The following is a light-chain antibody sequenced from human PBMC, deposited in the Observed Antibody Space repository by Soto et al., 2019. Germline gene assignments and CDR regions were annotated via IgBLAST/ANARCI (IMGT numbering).Light chain of an antibody. V-gene: IGLV2-14*01. CDR2: EVS. J-gene: IGLJ1*01. Sequence: QSALTQPASVSGSPGQSITISCTGSTSDVGAYNYVSWYNHHPGQAPQLMIYEVSNRPSGVSNRFSGSKSGNTASLTISGLQADDEGAYYCSSKTRSSSPFVFGTGTKLTVL. CDR1: TSDVGAYNY. CDR3: SSKTRSSSPFV.